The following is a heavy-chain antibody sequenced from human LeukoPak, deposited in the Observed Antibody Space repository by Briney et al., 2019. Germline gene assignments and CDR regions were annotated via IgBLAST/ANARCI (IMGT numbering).Heavy chain of an antibody. CDR3: ARMADYDSSGFYGCLPH. J-gene: IGHJ1*01. V-gene: IGHV3-74*01. CDR2: IIGDGSDI. Sequence: PGGSLRLPCAASGFTFSNYWMHWVRQAPGKGLMWLARIIGDGSDITYADSVKGRFTISRDNAKNTLYLQINSLRVEDTALYYCARMADYDSSGFYGCLPHWGQGTLVTVSS. CDR1: GFTFSNYW. D-gene: IGHD3-22*01.